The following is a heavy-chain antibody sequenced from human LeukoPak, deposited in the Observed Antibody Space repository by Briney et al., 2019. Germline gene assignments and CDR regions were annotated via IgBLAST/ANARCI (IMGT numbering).Heavy chain of an antibody. V-gene: IGHV4-39*07. D-gene: IGHD1-7*01. J-gene: IGHJ5*02. Sequence: PSETLSLTCTVSGGSISSSSYYWGWIRQPPGKGLEWIGGIYYYNPSLKSRVTISLDTSKNQFSLKLSSVTAADTAVYYCARDGGLELPLGWFDPWGQGTLVIVSS. CDR1: GGSISSSSYY. CDR3: ARDGGLELPLGWFDP. CDR2: IY.